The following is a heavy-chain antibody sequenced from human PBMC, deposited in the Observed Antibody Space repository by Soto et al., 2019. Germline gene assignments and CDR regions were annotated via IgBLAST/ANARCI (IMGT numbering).Heavy chain of an antibody. D-gene: IGHD6-19*01. CDR2: ISGSGGST. CDR1: GFTFSSYA. CDR3: AKARFRDSSMFLLDY. Sequence: EVQLLESGGGLVQPGGSLRLSCAASGFTFSSYAMSWVRQAPGKGLEWVSAISGSGGSTYYADSVKGRFTISRDNSMNPLYLQMNSLRAEDTAVYYCAKARFRDSSMFLLDYWGQGTLVTVSS. V-gene: IGHV3-23*01. J-gene: IGHJ4*02.